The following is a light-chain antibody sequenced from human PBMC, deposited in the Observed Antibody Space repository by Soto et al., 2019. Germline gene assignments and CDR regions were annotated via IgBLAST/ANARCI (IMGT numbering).Light chain of an antibody. CDR3: QQRTDLPRP. CDR2: DAS. V-gene: IGKV3-11*01. J-gene: IGKJ4*01. Sequence: EIVLTQSPATLSLSPGERATLSCRASQSVSSYLAWYQQKPGQAPRLLIYDASNRGTGIPARFSGSGSGTDFTLTISSLEPEDFAVYYCQQRTDLPRPCGGGTKLEI. CDR1: QSVSSY.